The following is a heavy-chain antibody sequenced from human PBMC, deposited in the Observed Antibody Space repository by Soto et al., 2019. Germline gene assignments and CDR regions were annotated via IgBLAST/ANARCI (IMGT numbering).Heavy chain of an antibody. D-gene: IGHD1-7*01. CDR2: VSASGLST. V-gene: IGHV3-23*01. Sequence: EVQLLESGGKLVQPGGSLTLSCAASGFTFSSYAMAWVRQAPGKGLEWVSGVSASGLSTDYADPVEGRFYISRDNSKNTVSLRLNSQSAEDTACYDGATDRPRRNSGDFVDYWGQGTPVTVSS. CDR1: GFTFSSYA. CDR3: ATDRPRRNSGDFVDY. J-gene: IGHJ4*02.